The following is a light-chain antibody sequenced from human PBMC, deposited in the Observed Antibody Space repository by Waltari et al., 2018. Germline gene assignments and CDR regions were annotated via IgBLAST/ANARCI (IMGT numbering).Light chain of an antibody. CDR1: QSVSSY. J-gene: IGKJ4*01. CDR3: QKYSSTPLT. CDR2: GAS. Sequence: VILTQSPATLSLSPGERATLSCRASQSVSSYLAWYQQKPGQAPRLLIYGASSRATGIPDRFSGSGSGTEFMLTISSLEPEDFAVYYCQKYSSTPLTFGGGTKVEIK. V-gene: IGKV3-20*01.